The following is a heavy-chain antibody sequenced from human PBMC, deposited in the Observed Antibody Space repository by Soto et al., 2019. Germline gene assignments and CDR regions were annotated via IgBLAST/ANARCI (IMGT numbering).Heavy chain of an antibody. D-gene: IGHD3-3*01. Sequence: GGSLRLSCAASGFTFSSYSMNWVRQAPGKGLEWVSSISSSSSYIYYTDSVKGRFTISRDNAKNSLYLQMNSLRAEDTAVYYCARDLIEYAIFGVATGMDVWGQGTTVTVSS. J-gene: IGHJ6*02. CDR3: ARDLIEYAIFGVATGMDV. CDR2: ISSSSSYI. V-gene: IGHV3-21*01. CDR1: GFTFSSYS.